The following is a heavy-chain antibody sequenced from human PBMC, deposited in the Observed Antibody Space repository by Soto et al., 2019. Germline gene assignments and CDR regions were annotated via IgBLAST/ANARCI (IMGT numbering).Heavy chain of an antibody. D-gene: IGHD3-10*01. CDR2: ISWNSGSI. CDR1: GFTFDDYA. Sequence: EVQLVESGGGLVQPGRSLRLSCAASGFTFDDYAMHWVRQAPGKGLEWVSGISWNSGSIGYADSVKGRFTISRDNAKNSLYLQMNSLRAEDTALYYCGRGVTPVGWGQGTLVTVSS. CDR3: GRGVTPVG. V-gene: IGHV3-9*01. J-gene: IGHJ4*02.